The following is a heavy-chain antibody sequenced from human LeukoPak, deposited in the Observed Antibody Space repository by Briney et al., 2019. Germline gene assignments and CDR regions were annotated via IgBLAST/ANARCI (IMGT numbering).Heavy chain of an antibody. V-gene: IGHV3-23*01. Sequence: GGSLRLSCTASGFTFSNYAMTWVRQAPGNGLEWVASIRGGGDTKYYADSVKGVFTISRENSKNSLFLQMNSLRGEDTAVYYCSGDPNGDYVGGFDMWGPGTMVTVSS. J-gene: IGHJ3*02. D-gene: IGHD4-17*01. CDR2: IRGGGDTK. CDR1: GFTFSNYA. CDR3: SGDPNGDYVGGFDM.